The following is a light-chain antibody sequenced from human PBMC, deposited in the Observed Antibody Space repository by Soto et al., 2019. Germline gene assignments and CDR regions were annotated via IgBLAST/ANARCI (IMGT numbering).Light chain of an antibody. CDR3: QQRSNWPSIT. J-gene: IGKJ5*01. V-gene: IGKV3D-20*02. CDR2: GAS. Sequence: EIGLTQSPGTLALSPGERATLSCRASQSVSSSYLAWYQQKPGQAPRLLIYGASSRATGIPDRFSGSGSGTDFTLTISRLEPEDFAVYYCQQRSNWPSITFGQGTRLEIK. CDR1: QSVSSSY.